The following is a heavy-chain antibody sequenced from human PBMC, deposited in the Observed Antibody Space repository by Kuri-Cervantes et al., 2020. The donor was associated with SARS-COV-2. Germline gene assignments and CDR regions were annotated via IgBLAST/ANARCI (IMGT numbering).Heavy chain of an antibody. CDR1: GFSLRNYN. Sequence: GESLKISCAASGFSLRNYNMNWVRQAPGKGLEWVSAISSGSSYIYYADSMKGRFTMSRDNAKNSVYLQMNSVRAEDTAVYFCARELYHYGLGKYYPDYWGQGTLVT. D-gene: IGHD3-10*01. J-gene: IGHJ4*02. V-gene: IGHV3-21*01. CDR2: ISSGSSYI. CDR3: ARELYHYGLGKYYPDY.